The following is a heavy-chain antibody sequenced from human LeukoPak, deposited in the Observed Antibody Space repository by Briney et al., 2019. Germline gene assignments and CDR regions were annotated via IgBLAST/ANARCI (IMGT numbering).Heavy chain of an antibody. D-gene: IGHD2-15*01. V-gene: IGHV1-69*01. CDR1: VGTSSSYA. J-gene: IGHJ6*02. Sequence: ASVKVSCKASVGTSSSYAISWVRQAPGQGLEWMGGIIPIFGTANYAQKFQGRVTITADESTSTAYMELSSLRSEDTAVYYCARDLTPSSSWTPYYYYGMDVWGQGTTVTVSS. CDR2: IIPIFGTA. CDR3: ARDLTPSSSWTPYYYYGMDV.